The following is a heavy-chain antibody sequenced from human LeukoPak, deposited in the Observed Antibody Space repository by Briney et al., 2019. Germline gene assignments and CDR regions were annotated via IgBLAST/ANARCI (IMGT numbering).Heavy chain of an antibody. J-gene: IGHJ4*02. V-gene: IGHV4-59*08. CDR1: GGSISSYY. D-gene: IGHD6-19*01. CDR3: ARHVRAVAGIDY. Sequence: SETLSLTCTVSGGSISSYYWSWIRQPPGKGLEWIGYIYYSGSTNYNPSLKSRVTISVDTSKNQLSLKLSSVTAADTAVYYCARHVRAVAGIDYWGQGTLVTVSS. CDR2: IYYSGST.